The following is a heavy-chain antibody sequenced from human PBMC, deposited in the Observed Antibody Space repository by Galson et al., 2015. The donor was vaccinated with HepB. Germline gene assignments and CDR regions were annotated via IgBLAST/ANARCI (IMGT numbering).Heavy chain of an antibody. CDR2: ISGRGVTT. D-gene: IGHD6-19*01. Sequence: SLRLSCAASGFSFSNYAMTWVRQPPGKGLQWVATISGRGVTTFDADSVKGQFTISRDKSKNTLYLEMNNLRADDTAVYFCAKSKDSGWSYNAFDIWGQGTMVTVSS. CDR3: AKSKDSGWSYNAFDI. J-gene: IGHJ3*02. V-gene: IGHV3-23*01. CDR1: GFSFSNYA.